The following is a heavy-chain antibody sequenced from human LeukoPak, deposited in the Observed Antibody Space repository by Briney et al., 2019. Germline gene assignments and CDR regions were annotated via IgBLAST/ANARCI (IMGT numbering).Heavy chain of an antibody. CDR3: ARDRLTYDSSGYYFDFDY. J-gene: IGHJ4*02. Sequence: SVKVSCKASGGTFSSYAISWVRQAPGQGLEWMGGIIPIFGTANYAQKFQGRVTITADESTSTAYMELSSLRSEDTAVYYCARDRLTYDSSGYYFDFDYWGQGTLVTVSS. CDR2: IIPIFGTA. CDR1: GGTFSSYA. D-gene: IGHD3-22*01. V-gene: IGHV1-69*13.